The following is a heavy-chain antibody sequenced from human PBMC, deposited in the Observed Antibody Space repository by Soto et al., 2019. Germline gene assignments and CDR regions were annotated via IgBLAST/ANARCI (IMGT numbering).Heavy chain of an antibody. J-gene: IGHJ6*02. CDR1: GGSFSGYY. D-gene: IGHD3-3*01. CDR3: ARDRVLRFLEWFKSRDVPYYYGMDV. CDR2: INHSGST. V-gene: IGHV4-34*01. Sequence: SETLSLTCAVYGGSFSGYYWSWIRQPPGKGLEWIGEINHSGSTNYNPSLKSRVTISVDTSKNQFSLKLSSVTAADTAVYYCARDRVLRFLEWFKSRDVPYYYGMDVWGQGTTVTVSS.